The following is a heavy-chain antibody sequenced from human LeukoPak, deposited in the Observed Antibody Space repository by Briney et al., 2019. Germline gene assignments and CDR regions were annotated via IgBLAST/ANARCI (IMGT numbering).Heavy chain of an antibody. CDR1: GGSISSDGYY. V-gene: IGHV4-30-2*01. J-gene: IGHJ4*02. D-gene: IGHD5-24*01. CDR3: ARAGRWMAGDWDY. Sequence: SETLSLTCTVSGGSISSDGYYWSWIRQPPGKGLEWIGHIQHSGSTHYNSSLRSRVTISVDRSKNQFSLKLSSVTAADTAVYYCARAGRWMAGDWDYWGQGTLVTVSS. CDR2: IQHSGST.